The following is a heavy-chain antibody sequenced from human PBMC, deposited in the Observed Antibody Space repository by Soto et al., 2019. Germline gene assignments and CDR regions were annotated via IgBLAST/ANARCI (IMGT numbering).Heavy chain of an antibody. CDR2: ILSSSATI. D-gene: IGHD2-15*01. Sequence: GGALRLSCAASGFTLSTYSMNWVRQAPGKGLEWVSYILSSSATIYYADSVKGRFTISRDNAKSSLYLQMNSLRAEDTAVYYCARCIGYCSSLAFDIWGQGTMVTVSS. J-gene: IGHJ3*02. CDR1: GFTLSTYS. CDR3: ARCIGYCSSLAFDI. V-gene: IGHV3-48*01.